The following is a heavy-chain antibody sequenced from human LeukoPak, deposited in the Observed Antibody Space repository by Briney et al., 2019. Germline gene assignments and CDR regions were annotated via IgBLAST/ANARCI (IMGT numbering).Heavy chain of an antibody. V-gene: IGHV1-2*02. Sequence: GASVKVSCKASGYTFIGHYIHWVRQAPGQGLQWMGWINPNSGGTNYAQKFRGRVTMTRDTSISTAYMGLNRLRSDDTAVYYCARGPGGTGAFNFLAHYWGQGTLVTVSS. CDR1: GYTFIGHY. CDR3: ARGPGGTGAFNFLAHY. D-gene: IGHD1-26*01. CDR2: INPNSGGT. J-gene: IGHJ4*02.